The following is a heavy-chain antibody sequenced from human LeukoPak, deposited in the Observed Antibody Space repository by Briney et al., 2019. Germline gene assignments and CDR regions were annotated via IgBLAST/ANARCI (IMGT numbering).Heavy chain of an antibody. D-gene: IGHD4-23*01. CDR2: ISYSGST. J-gene: IGHJ5*02. Sequence: GSLRLSCAASGFTFSSYSMNWVRQAPGKGLEWIGSISYSGSTYYNPSLKSRVTISLDTSKNQFSLKLSSVTVADTAVYYCARNGGNTHPNWFDPWGQGTLVTVSS. V-gene: IGHV4-39*07. CDR1: GFTFSSYS. CDR3: ARNGGNTHPNWFDP.